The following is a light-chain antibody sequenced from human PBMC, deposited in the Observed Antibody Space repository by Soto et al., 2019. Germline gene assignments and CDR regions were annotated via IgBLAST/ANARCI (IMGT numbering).Light chain of an antibody. Sequence: EIVLTQSPGTLSLSPGERATLSFRASQSVSSNYLAWYQQQPGQAPRLLIYGASTRATGIPDRFSGSGSGTDFTLTISRLEPEDFAVYYCQQYGNSPPITFGGGTKVDIK. CDR3: QQYGNSPPIT. V-gene: IGKV3-20*01. CDR2: GAS. J-gene: IGKJ4*01. CDR1: QSVSSNY.